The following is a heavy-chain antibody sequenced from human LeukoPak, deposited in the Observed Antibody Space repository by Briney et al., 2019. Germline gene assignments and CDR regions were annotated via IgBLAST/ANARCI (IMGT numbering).Heavy chain of an antibody. V-gene: IGHV3-23*01. J-gene: IGHJ4*02. CDR1: GFTFSSYW. CDR2: ISGSGGST. D-gene: IGHD5-18*01. Sequence: GGSLRLSCAASGFTFSSYWMSWVRQAPGKGLEWVSAISGSGGSTYYADSVKGRFTISRDNSKNTLYLQMNSLRAEDTAVYYCAKDGATAMAYLSFDYWGQGTLVTVSS. CDR3: AKDGATAMAYLSFDY.